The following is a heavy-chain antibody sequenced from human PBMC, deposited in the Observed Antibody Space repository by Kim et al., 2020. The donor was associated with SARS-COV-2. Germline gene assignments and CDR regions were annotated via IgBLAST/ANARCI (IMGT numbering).Heavy chain of an antibody. CDR1: GFTFDDYG. CDR2: INWKGGGT. J-gene: IGHJ4*02. D-gene: IGHD5-18*01. CDR3: ARHTGYSYDYYDYYFDY. Sequence: GGSLRLSCAASGFTFDDYGRSWVRQVPGKGLEWVSGINWKGGGTSYADSVKGRFTISRDNAKNSLFLQMNSLRAEDTALYHCARHTGYSYDYYDYYFDYWGQGTLVTVSS. V-gene: IGHV3-20*01.